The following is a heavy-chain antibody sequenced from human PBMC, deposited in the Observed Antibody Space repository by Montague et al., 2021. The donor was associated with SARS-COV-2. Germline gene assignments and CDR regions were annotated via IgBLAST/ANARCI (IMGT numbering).Heavy chain of an antibody. CDR1: GGSFSGNY. D-gene: IGHD3-10*01. J-gene: IGHJ6*03. Sequence: SETLSLTCAVYGGSFSGNYWNWIRQPPGKGLEWIGEINHGGSTNYNPSLKSRLTISADTSKNQFSLKLTSVAAADTAVYYCARLRDGVVPSPILGVGPYYSYHYMDVWGKGTTVTVSS. V-gene: IGHV4-34*01. CDR2: INHGGST. CDR3: ARLRDGVVPSPILGVGPYYSYHYMDV.